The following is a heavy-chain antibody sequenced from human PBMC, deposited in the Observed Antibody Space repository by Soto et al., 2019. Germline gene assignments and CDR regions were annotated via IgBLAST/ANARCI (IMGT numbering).Heavy chain of an antibody. D-gene: IGHD1-26*01. CDR3: ARGGAMGVDY. CDR2: IYFDGITT. Sequence: GRSLRLSCTASGFTFNTHWTHWVRQAPGKGLVWVSRIYFDGITTNYADSVKGRLTVSRDNAKNTVYLHVNTLRDEDTAVYYCARGGAMGVDYWGQGTLVTVSS. CDR1: GFTFNTHW. V-gene: IGHV3-74*01. J-gene: IGHJ4*02.